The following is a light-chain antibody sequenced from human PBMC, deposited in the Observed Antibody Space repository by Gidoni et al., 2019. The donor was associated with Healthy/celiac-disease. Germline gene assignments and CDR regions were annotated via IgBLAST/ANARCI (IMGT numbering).Light chain of an antibody. CDR3: QQNYSNPRT. CDR1: QSISSY. CDR2: AAS. J-gene: IGKJ1*01. V-gene: IGKV1-39*01. Sequence: DMQMTQYPSSLSASVGDRVTITCRASQSISSYLNWYQQKPGKAPKLLIYAASSLQSGVPSRFSGSGSGTDFTLTISSLQPEDFATYYCQQNYSNPRTFGQGTKVEIK.